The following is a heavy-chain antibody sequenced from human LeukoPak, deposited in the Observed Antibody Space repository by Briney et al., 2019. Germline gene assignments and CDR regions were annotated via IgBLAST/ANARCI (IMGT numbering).Heavy chain of an antibody. CDR2: IYSGGGT. CDR3: AGGFRSVTTWGYFDS. V-gene: IGHV3-66*01. J-gene: IGHJ4*02. CDR1: GFTVSTNY. Sequence: GGPLTLSCAASGFTVSTNYMRWVRQATGKGLEWVSLIYSGGGTYYADSVKGRFTISREKSRNTLSLQMKSLKGDDTGVYYFAGGFRSVTTWGYFDSWGQGALVTVSP. D-gene: IGHD4-17*01.